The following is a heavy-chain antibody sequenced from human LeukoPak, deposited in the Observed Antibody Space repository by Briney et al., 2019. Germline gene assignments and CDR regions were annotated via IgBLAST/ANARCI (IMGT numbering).Heavy chain of an antibody. CDR2: IRYDGDKK. CDR3: AKAPVTTCRGAFCYPFDY. D-gene: IGHD2-15*01. CDR1: GFTFRNYG. V-gene: IGHV3-30*02. J-gene: IGHJ4*02. Sequence: GGSLRLSCAASGFTFRNYGMHWVRQAPGKGLEWVAFIRYDGDKKYYADSVKGRVTISRDNSKNTMFLQMNRLRPEDAAVYYCAKAPVTTCRGAFCYPFDYWGLGTLVTVSS.